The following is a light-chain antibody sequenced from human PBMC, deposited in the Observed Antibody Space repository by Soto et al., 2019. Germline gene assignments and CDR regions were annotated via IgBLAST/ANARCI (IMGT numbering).Light chain of an antibody. CDR1: QSLLHSNGYNY. Sequence: VMTQQTLSLSVAPGEPASISCRSSQSLLHSNGYNYVDWYLQKPGQSPKLLIYLVSNRASGVPDRFSGSGSGTDFTLKISRVEAEDVGLYYCMQALQPPLTFGQGTRLEIK. J-gene: IGKJ5*01. CDR3: MQALQPPLT. CDR2: LVS. V-gene: IGKV2-28*01.